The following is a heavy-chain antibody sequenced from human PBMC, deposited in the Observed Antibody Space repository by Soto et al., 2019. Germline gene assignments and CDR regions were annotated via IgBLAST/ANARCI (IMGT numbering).Heavy chain of an antibody. D-gene: IGHD2-8*02. V-gene: IGHV1-18*01. Sequence: QVRLVQSGSEVKKLGASVKVSCRSSDNTFTHYGINWVRQAPGQGLEWMGWISGYNGNTKYAQKFQDRVTMTADTSTRTAFMEVRSLSSDDTGVHFCAATGGNYFGLDAWGQGTTVTVSS. CDR3: AATGGNYFGLDA. J-gene: IGHJ6*02. CDR2: ISGYNGNT. CDR1: DNTFTHYG.